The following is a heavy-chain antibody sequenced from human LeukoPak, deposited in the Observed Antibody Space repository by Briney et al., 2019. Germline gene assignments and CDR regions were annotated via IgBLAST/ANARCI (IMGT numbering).Heavy chain of an antibody. J-gene: IGHJ4*02. D-gene: IGHD2-2*01. V-gene: IGHV1-2*02. CDR1: AYTFTVYY. CDR2: FNPNSGGT. Sequence: ASVNVCCTASAYTFTVYYMHWVRQAPGQGHEWMGWFNPNSGGTHYAQKFQGRGTMTRDTSNTTEYMELSRLRSDDTAVYYCARGSAYASVYYFDYWGQGTLVTGSS. CDR3: ARGSAYASVYYFDY.